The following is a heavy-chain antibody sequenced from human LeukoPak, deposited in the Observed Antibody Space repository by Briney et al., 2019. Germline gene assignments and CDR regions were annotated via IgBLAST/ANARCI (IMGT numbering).Heavy chain of an antibody. V-gene: IGHV3-21*01. Sequence: GGSLRLSCAASGFTFSSYSMNWVRQAPGKGLEWVSSISSSSSYIYYADSVKGRFTISRDNAKNSLYLQMNSLRAEDTAVYYCARDGAARLLRYYYYMDVWGKGTTVTVS. CDR3: ARDGAARLLRYYYYMDV. J-gene: IGHJ6*03. CDR1: GFTFSSYS. D-gene: IGHD6-6*01. CDR2: ISSSSSYI.